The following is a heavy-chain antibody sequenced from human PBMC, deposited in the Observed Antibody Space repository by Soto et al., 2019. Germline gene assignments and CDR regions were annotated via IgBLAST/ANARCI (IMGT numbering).Heavy chain of an antibody. Sequence: GGSLRLSCAASGFTFSNAWINWVRQAPGKGLEWVGRIKSKTDGGTTDFAAPVKGRFAISRDDSKNMVYLQMNSLKTEDTAVYYCAKDRKALRYFDWRPGAFDIWGQGTMVTVSS. V-gene: IGHV3-15*07. CDR2: IKSKTDGGTT. CDR3: AKDRKALRYFDWRPGAFDI. D-gene: IGHD3-9*01. J-gene: IGHJ3*02. CDR1: GFTFSNAW.